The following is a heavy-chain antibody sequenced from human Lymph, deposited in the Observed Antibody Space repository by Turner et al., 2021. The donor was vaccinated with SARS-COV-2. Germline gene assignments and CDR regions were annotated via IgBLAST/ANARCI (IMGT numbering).Heavy chain of an antibody. CDR3: ARDVERYNEFWSGYSGGYGLDV. CDR1: GYTFTGYY. V-gene: IGHV1-2*02. D-gene: IGHD3-3*01. CDR2: INPNSGGT. J-gene: IGHJ6*02. Sequence: QVQLVQSGAEVKKPGASVKVSCKASGYTFTGYYMHWVRQAPGQGLEWMGWINPNSGGTNYAQKFQGRVTMTRDTSISTAYMELSRLRSDDTAVYYCARDVERYNEFWSGYSGGYGLDVWGQGTTVTVSS.